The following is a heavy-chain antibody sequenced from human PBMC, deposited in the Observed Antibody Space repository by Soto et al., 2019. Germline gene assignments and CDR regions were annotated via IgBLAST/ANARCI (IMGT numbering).Heavy chain of an antibody. J-gene: IGHJ4*02. CDR1: GGSISSSNW. CDR2: IYHSGST. CDR3: ARASSYYDFWSGPYFDY. D-gene: IGHD3-3*01. V-gene: IGHV4-4*02. Sequence: LSLTCAVSGGSISSSNWWSWVRQPPGKGLEWIGEIYHSGSTNYNPSLKSRVTISVDKSKNQFSLKLSSVTAADTAVYYCARASSYYDFWSGPYFDYWGQGTLVTVSS.